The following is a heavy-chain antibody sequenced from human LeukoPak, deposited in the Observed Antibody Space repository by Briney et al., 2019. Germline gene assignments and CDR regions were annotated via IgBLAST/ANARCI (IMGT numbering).Heavy chain of an antibody. D-gene: IGHD4-23*01. J-gene: IGHJ2*01. CDR3: VQEFNHERWFFDI. Sequence: GGSLRLSCAASGFTFSSYSMNWVRQAPGKGLEWVSSISSSSSYIYYADSVKGRFTISRDNAKNSLYLQMNSLRAEDTALYFCVQEFNHERWFFDIWGRGTLVTVSS. CDR2: ISSSSSYI. V-gene: IGHV3-21*01. CDR1: GFTFSSYS.